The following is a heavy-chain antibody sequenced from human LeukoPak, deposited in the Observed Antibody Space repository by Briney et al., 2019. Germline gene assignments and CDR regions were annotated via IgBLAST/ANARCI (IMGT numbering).Heavy chain of an antibody. CDR2: ISYDGSNE. J-gene: IGHJ5*02. D-gene: IGHD3-3*01. CDR1: GFTFSSYV. CDR3: ARDLELITIFGVVISRFDP. Sequence: PGRSLRLSCAASGFTFSSYVMHWVRQAPGKGLEWVAIISYDGSNEYYADSVKGRFTISRDNAKNSLYLQMNSLRAEDTAVYYCARDLELITIFGVVISRFDPWGQGTLVTVSS. V-gene: IGHV3-30*04.